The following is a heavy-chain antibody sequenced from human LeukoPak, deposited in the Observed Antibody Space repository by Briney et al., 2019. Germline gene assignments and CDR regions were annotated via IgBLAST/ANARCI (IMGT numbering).Heavy chain of an antibody. CDR3: ARDYFAPGGSYSHDAFDI. J-gene: IGHJ3*02. CDR2: IIPISGTT. D-gene: IGHD1-26*01. V-gene: IGHV1-69*06. Sequence: SVKVSCKASGGTLNSYVISWVRQAPGQGLEWMGGIIPISGTTNYAQKFQGRVTITADKSTSTAYMELSSLRSEDTAVYYCARDYFAPGGSYSHDAFDIWGQGTMVTVSS. CDR1: GGTLNSYV.